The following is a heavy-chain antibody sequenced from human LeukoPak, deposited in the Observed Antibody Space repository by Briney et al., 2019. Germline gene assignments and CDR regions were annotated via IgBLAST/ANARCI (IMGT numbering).Heavy chain of an antibody. CDR1: GLTFRSFS. CDR3: ARVQCSGGRCNDAFDI. D-gene: IGHD2-15*01. V-gene: IGHV3-21*01. Sequence: PGRSLTLSCAPSGLTFRSFSTNCVRQPPGKWLEWVLSISISSIYMNYADSLKGRFTISRDNAKNLLYLQMNTLRAEDTAVYYCARVQCSGGRCNDAFDIWGQGTMVTVSS. CDR2: ISISSIYM. J-gene: IGHJ3*02.